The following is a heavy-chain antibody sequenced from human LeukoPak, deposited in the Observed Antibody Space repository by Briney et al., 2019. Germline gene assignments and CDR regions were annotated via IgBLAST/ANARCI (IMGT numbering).Heavy chain of an antibody. J-gene: IGHJ4*02. Sequence: AGGSLRLSCAASGFTFSSYAMSWVRQAPGKGLEWVSAISGSGGSTYYADSVKGRFTISRDNSKNTLYLQMNSLRAEDTAVYYCAKVPCSLSSGCSLYYFDYWGQGTLVTVSS. CDR2: ISGSGGST. CDR1: GFTFSSYA. D-gene: IGHD6-19*01. V-gene: IGHV3-23*01. CDR3: AKVPCSLSSGCSLYYFDY.